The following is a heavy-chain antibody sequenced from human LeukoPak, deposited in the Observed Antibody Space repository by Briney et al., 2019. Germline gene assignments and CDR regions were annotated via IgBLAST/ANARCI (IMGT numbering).Heavy chain of an antibody. CDR1: GFTFSTSA. J-gene: IGHJ4*02. Sequence: GGSLRLSCVASGFTFSTSAMNWVRQAPGKGLEWVSSISSSGSYIYYADSVKGRFTISRDNAKNSLYLRLNSLRAEDTAVYYCARDRLRTYGYIDYWGQGTLVTVSS. V-gene: IGHV3-21*01. D-gene: IGHD3-10*01. CDR2: ISSSGSYI. CDR3: ARDRLRTYGYIDY.